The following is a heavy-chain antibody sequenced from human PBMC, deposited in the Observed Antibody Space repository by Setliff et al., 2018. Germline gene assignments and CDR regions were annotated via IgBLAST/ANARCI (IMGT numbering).Heavy chain of an antibody. V-gene: IGHV1-69*05. Sequence: SVKVSCKASGGTFSSYAISWVRQAPGQGLEWMGGIIPIFGTANYAQKFQGRVTITRDTSASIAFMELSSLRSEDMAAYYCARSGGSNWQTKLDYWGQGTLVTVSS. CDR2: IIPIFGTA. D-gene: IGHD2-15*01. J-gene: IGHJ4*02. CDR3: ARSGGSNWQTKLDY. CDR1: GGTFSSYA.